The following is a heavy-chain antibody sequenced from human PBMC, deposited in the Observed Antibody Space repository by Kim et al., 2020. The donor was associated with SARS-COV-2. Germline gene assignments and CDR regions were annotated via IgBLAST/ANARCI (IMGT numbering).Heavy chain of an antibody. CDR1: GGSISSGDYY. D-gene: IGHD3-16*01. Sequence: SETLSLTCTVSGGSISSGDYYWSWIRQPPGKGLEWIGYIYYSGSTYYNPSLKSRVTISVDTSKNQFSLKLSSVTAADTAVYYCAREGETTSRGLNWFDPWRQGTLVTVSS. CDR2: IYYSGST. J-gene: IGHJ5*02. CDR3: AREGETTSRGLNWFDP. V-gene: IGHV4-30-4*01.